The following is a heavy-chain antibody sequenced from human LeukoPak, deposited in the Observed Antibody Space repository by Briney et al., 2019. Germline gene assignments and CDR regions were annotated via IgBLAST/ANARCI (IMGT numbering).Heavy chain of an antibody. D-gene: IGHD3-10*01. CDR3: ARRRPILVRGVTAPPDY. CDR1: GFTFSNYA. V-gene: IGHV3-23*01. Sequence: GGSLRLSCAASGFTFSNYAMSWVRQAPGKGLEWVSATSNNGGRTYYGDSVQGRFTISRDNSKNTLHLQMNSLRAEDTAVYYCARRRPILVRGVTAPPDYWGQGTRVTVSS. J-gene: IGHJ4*02. CDR2: TSNNGGRT.